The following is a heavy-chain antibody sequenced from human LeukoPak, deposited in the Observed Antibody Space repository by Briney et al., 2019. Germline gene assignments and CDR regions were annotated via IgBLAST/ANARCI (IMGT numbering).Heavy chain of an antibody. CDR1: GYTFTSYD. Sequence: ASVKVSCKASGYTFTSYDINWVRQATGQGLEWMGIFNPSGGSTNYAQKFQGRVTMTRDTSTNTVYMELSSLRSEDTAVYYCARGPSITMVRGGQWYYYMDVWGKGTTVTISS. CDR2: FNPSGGST. CDR3: ARGPSITMVRGGQWYYYMDV. V-gene: IGHV1-46*01. D-gene: IGHD3-10*01. J-gene: IGHJ6*03.